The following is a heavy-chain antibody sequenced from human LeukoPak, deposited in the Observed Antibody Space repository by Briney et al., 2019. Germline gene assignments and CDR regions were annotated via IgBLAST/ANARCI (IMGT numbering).Heavy chain of an antibody. CDR1: GFTFSSYA. CDR3: AKGVTMVRGVIIFGSRDEYYFDY. D-gene: IGHD3-10*01. Sequence: GGSLRLSCAASGFTFSSYAMSWVRQAPGKGLEWVSAISGSGGSTYYADSVKGRFTISRDNSKNTLCLQMNSLRAEDTAVYYCAKGVTMVRGVIIFGSRDEYYFDYWGQGTLVTVSS. V-gene: IGHV3-23*01. CDR2: ISGSGGST. J-gene: IGHJ4*02.